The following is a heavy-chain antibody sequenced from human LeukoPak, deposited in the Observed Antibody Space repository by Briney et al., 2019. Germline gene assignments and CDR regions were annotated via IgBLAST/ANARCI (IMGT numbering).Heavy chain of an antibody. D-gene: IGHD2-2*01. CDR3: ARLNCSSTSCLGAFDI. Sequence: SETLSLTRTVSCGSISNRSYYWRWIRQPPGKGLGWIERIYYSGSTYYNPSLKRRVTISVDTSKNQFSLKLSSVTAADTAVYYCARLNCSSTSCLGAFDIWGQGTMVTVSS. V-gene: IGHV4-39*01. CDR2: IYYSGST. CDR1: CGSISNRSYY. J-gene: IGHJ3*02.